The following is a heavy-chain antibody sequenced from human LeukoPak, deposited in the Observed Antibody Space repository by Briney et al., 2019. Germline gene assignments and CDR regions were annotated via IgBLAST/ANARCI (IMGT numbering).Heavy chain of an antibody. V-gene: IGHV5-51*01. J-gene: IGHJ4*02. CDR2: IYPGDSDT. Sequence: GESLKISCKGSGYSFTSYWIGWVRQMPGRGLEWKGIIYPGDSDTRYSPSFQGQVTISADKSISTAYLQWSSLKASDTAIYYCARRPKRFTAMVPHFDYWGQGTLVTVSS. D-gene: IGHD5-18*01. CDR3: ARRPKRFTAMVPHFDY. CDR1: GYSFTSYW.